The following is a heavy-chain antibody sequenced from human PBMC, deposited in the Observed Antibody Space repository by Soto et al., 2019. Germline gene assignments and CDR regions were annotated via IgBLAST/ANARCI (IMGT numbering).Heavy chain of an antibody. CDR1: GGTFSSYA. CDR3: ARGSTFNYDSPFDY. J-gene: IGHJ4*02. Sequence: SVNVSCKASGGTFSSYAISWVRQAPGQGLEWMGGIIPIFGTANYAQKFQGRVTITADESTSTAYMELSSLRSEDTAVYYCARGSTFNYDSPFDYWGQGTLVTVSS. D-gene: IGHD3-22*01. CDR2: IIPIFGTA. V-gene: IGHV1-69*13.